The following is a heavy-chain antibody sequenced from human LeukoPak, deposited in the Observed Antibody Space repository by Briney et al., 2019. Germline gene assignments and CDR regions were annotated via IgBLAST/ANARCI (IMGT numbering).Heavy chain of an antibody. CDR1: GFTFSSYS. Sequence: GGSLRLSCAASGFTFSSYSMNWVRQAPGKGLEWVSFISSRSSFRYYADSVKGRFTISRDNAKNSLYLQMNSLRAEDTAVYYCARDMTTVTPLDYWGQGTLVTVSS. D-gene: IGHD4-17*01. CDR2: ISSRSSFR. J-gene: IGHJ4*02. V-gene: IGHV3-21*01. CDR3: ARDMTTVTPLDY.